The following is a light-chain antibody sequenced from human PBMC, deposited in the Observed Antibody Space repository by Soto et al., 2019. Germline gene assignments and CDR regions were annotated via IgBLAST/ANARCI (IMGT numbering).Light chain of an antibody. V-gene: IGLV2-23*01. CDR2: EGN. Sequence: QSVLTQPASVSGSPGQSITISCAGTSSDVGGYNLVSWYQQHPGKAPKLMIYEGNKRPSGVSNRFSGSKSGNTASLTISGLRAEDEADYYCCSYAGSSTYAFGTGTKVTVL. J-gene: IGLJ1*01. CDR3: CSYAGSSTYA. CDR1: SSDVGGYNL.